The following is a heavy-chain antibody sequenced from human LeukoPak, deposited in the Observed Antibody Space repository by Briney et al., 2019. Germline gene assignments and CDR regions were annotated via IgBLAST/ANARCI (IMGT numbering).Heavy chain of an antibody. V-gene: IGHV3-30*18. CDR3: AESDVDTTHSY. CDR1: GFTFCSYG. D-gene: IGHD5-18*01. CDR2: ISYDGSNK. Sequence: GRSLRLSCAASGFTFCSYGMHWVRQAPGKGLEWVAVISYDGSNKYYADSVKGRFTISRDNSKNTLYLQMNSLRAEDTAVYYCAESDVDTTHSYWGQGTLVTVSS. J-gene: IGHJ4*02.